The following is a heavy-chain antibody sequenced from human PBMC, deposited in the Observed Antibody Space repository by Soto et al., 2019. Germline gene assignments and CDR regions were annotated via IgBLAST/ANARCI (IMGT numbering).Heavy chain of an antibody. D-gene: IGHD3-22*01. V-gene: IGHV4-31*03. CDR1: GGSISSGGYY. J-gene: IGHJ4*02. CDR3: ARYDSSGYYSDY. Sequence: QVQLQESGPGLVRASQTLPLTCSVSGGSISSGGYYWSWIRQHPGKGLEWIGYIYYSGSTYYNPSLKSRVTISVDTSKNQFSLKLSSVTAADTAVYYCARYDSSGYYSDYWGQGTLVTVSS. CDR2: IYYSGST.